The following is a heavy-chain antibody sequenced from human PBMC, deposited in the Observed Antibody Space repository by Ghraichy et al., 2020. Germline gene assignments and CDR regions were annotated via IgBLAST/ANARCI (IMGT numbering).Heavy chain of an antibody. CDR1: GFTVSSNY. Sequence: GGSLRLSCAASGFTVSSNYMSWVRQAPGKGLEWVSVIYSGGSTYYADSVKGRFTISRDNSKNTLYLQMNSLRAEDTAVYYCARDRVVIAIPGRAGGDAFDIWGQGTMVTVSS. CDR3: ARDRVVIAIPGRAGGDAFDI. CDR2: IYSGGST. J-gene: IGHJ3*02. D-gene: IGHD2-21*01. V-gene: IGHV3-66*01.